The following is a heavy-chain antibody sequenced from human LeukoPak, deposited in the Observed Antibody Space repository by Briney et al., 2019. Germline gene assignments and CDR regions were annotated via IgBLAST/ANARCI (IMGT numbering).Heavy chain of an antibody. Sequence: TGGSLRLSCAASGFTFSSYAMHWVRQAPGKGLQWVAVISYDGGNKYYADSVKGRFTISRDNSKNTLCLQMNSLRAEDTAVYYCAHPAGTIFLLSRFDYWGQGTLVTVSS. J-gene: IGHJ4*02. CDR1: GFTFSSYA. V-gene: IGHV3-30-3*01. D-gene: IGHD3-3*01. CDR2: ISYDGGNK. CDR3: AHPAGTIFLLSRFDY.